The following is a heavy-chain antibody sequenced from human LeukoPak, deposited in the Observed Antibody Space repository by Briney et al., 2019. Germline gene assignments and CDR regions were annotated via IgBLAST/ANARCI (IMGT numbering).Heavy chain of an antibody. V-gene: IGHV3-53*01. J-gene: IGHJ5*02. CDR1: GFTVSSNY. Sequence: GGSLRLSCAASGFTVSSNYMSWVRQAPGKGLEWVSVIYSGGSTYYADSVKGRFTISRVNSKNTLYLQMNSLRAEDTAVYYCARIISSWYNWFDPWGQGTLVTVSS. CDR3: ARIISSWYNWFDP. CDR2: IYSGGST. D-gene: IGHD2-8*02.